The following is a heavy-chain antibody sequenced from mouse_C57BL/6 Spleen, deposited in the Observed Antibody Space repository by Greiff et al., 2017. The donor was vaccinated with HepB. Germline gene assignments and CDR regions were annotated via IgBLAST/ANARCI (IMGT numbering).Heavy chain of an antibody. Sequence: VQLQQPGAELVRPGSSVKLSCKASGYTFTSYWMDWVKQRPGQGLEWIGNIYPSDSETHYNQKFKDKATLTVDKSSSTAYMQLSSLTSEDSAVYYCARTLPGYYFDYWGQGTTLTVSS. CDR2: IYPSDSET. CDR1: GYTFTSYW. CDR3: ARTLPGYYFDY. V-gene: IGHV1-61*01. J-gene: IGHJ2*01. D-gene: IGHD4-1*01.